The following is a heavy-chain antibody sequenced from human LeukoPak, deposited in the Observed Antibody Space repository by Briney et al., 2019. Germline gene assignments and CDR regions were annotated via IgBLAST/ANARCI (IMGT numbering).Heavy chain of an antibody. J-gene: IGHJ4*02. Sequence: SQTLSLTCAVSGDSVTSNNAAWHWNRQSPSIGLEWLGSTYYSSKWYNDYAVSVKSRITINPDKSKNQLILQLNSVTPEDSAVYYCASGDPWFYYWGQGTLVTVSS. CDR1: GDSVTSNNAA. CDR3: ASGDPWFYY. D-gene: IGHD3-10*01. V-gene: IGHV6-1*01. CDR2: TYYSSKWYN.